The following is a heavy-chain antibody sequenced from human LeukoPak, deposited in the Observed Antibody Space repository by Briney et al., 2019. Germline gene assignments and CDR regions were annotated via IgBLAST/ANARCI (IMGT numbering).Heavy chain of an antibody. V-gene: IGHV3-30*18. CDR1: GFTFSSYG. D-gene: IGHD5-12*01. J-gene: IGHJ4*02. CDR3: AKDGGGYDYFDY. Sequence: PGRSLGLSCAASGFTFSSYGMHWVRQAPGKGLEWVAVISYDGSNKYYADSVKGRFTISRDNSKNTLYLQMNSLRAEDTAVYYCAKDGGGYDYFDYWGQGTLVTVSS. CDR2: ISYDGSNK.